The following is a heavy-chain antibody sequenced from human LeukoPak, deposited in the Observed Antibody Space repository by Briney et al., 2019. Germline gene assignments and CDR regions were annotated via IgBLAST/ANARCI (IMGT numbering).Heavy chain of an antibody. CDR3: ARGHYLRAMDV. CDR1: GYTFTDYY. Sequence: GASVKVSCKASGYTFTDYYIHWARQAPGEGLEWMGWINPNSDGTNYAQKFQGRVTMTRDTSIGTAYMDLSRLRSDDTAVYYCARGHYLRAMDVWGKGTTVTISS. V-gene: IGHV1-2*02. D-gene: IGHD3-16*01. CDR2: INPNSDGT. J-gene: IGHJ6*03.